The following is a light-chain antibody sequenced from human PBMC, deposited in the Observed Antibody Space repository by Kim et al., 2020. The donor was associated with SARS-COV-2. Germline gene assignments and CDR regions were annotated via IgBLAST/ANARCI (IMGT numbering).Light chain of an antibody. CDR2: SNN. J-gene: IGLJ3*02. CDR3: AAWDDSLNGPV. CDR1: SSNVGSYT. Sequence: GQRVTISCSGSSSNVGSYTVSWYQQRRGTAPKLLIYSNNERPSGVPDRFSGSKSGTSASLAISGLQSEDEADYYYAAWDDSLNGPVFGGGTQLTVL. V-gene: IGLV1-44*01.